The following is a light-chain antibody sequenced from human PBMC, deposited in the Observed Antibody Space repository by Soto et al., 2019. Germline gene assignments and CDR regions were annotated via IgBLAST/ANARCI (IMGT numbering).Light chain of an antibody. CDR2: AAS. Sequence: DVQMTQSPSSLSASVGDRVTITCRASQGIRSDLGWYQQKPGEAPKRLIYAASTLSSGVPSRFSVSGSGTEFTLTISSLQPEDFATYYCLQHNSSPLTFGGGTKVDIK. CDR1: QGIRSD. V-gene: IGKV1-17*01. CDR3: LQHNSSPLT. J-gene: IGKJ4*01.